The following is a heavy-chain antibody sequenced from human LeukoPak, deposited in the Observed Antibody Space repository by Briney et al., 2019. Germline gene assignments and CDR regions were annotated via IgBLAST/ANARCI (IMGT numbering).Heavy chain of an antibody. V-gene: IGHV1-69*13. CDR1: GGTFSSYA. Sequence: SVKVSCKASGGTFSSYAISWVRQAPGQGLEWMGGIIPIFGAANYAQKFQGRVTITADESTSTAYMELSSLRSEDTAVYYCARVVRGDILTGYYTLDYWGQGTLVTVSS. J-gene: IGHJ4*02. CDR2: IIPIFGAA. D-gene: IGHD3-9*01. CDR3: ARVVRGDILTGYYTLDY.